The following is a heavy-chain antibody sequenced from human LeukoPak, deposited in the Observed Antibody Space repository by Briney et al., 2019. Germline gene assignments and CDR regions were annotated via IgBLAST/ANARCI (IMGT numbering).Heavy chain of an antibody. CDR3: ARGNSYGDYESYYYYYMDV. D-gene: IGHD4-17*01. V-gene: IGHV3-7*01. CDR1: GFTFSSYW. CDR2: IKQDGSEK. J-gene: IGHJ6*03. Sequence: GGSLRLSCAASGFTFSSYWMSWVRQAPGKGLEWVANIKQDGSEKYYVDSVKGRFTIFRDNAKNSLYLQMNSLRAEDTAVYYCARGNSYGDYESYYYYYMDVWGKGTTVTVSS.